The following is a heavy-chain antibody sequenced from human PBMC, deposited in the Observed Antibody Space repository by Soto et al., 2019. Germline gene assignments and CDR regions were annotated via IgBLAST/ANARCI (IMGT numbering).Heavy chain of an antibody. Sequence: HPGGSRRLSCAASGFTFRSYGMHWVRQAPGKGLEWVAVISYDGSNKYYADSVKGRFTISRDNSKNTLYLQMNSLRAEDTAVYYYAKLVGPNSDYYDSSGYPGVDYWGQGTLVTVSS. CDR3: AKLVGPNSDYYDSSGYPGVDY. D-gene: IGHD3-22*01. J-gene: IGHJ4*02. V-gene: IGHV3-30*18. CDR2: ISYDGSNK. CDR1: GFTFRSYG.